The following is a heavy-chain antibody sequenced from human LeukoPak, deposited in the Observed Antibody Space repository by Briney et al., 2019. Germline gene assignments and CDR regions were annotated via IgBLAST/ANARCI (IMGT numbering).Heavy chain of an antibody. V-gene: IGHV3-7*01. Sequence: GGSLRLSCAASGFTFSSYWMSWVRQAPGKGLEWVANIKQDGSEKYYVDSVKGQFTISRDNAKNSLYLQMNSLRAEDTAVYYCARVGVATTVHYYYYMDVWGKGTTVTVSS. J-gene: IGHJ6*03. D-gene: IGHD4-11*01. CDR2: IKQDGSEK. CDR3: ARVGVATTVHYYYYMDV. CDR1: GFTFSSYW.